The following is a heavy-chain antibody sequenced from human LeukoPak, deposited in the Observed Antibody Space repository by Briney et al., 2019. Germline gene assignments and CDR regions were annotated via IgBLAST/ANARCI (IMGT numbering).Heavy chain of an antibody. J-gene: IGHJ4*02. CDR3: AREGGPYRPLDY. Sequence: SETLSLTCTVSGGSINSYYWSWIRQPPGKGLEWIGEVHLDGRTNYNPSLQSRLTMSVDFSENHISLKLTSVTAADTAVYYCAREGGPYRPLDYSGQGTLVTVSS. CDR1: GGSINSYY. V-gene: IGHV4-59*12. CDR2: VHLDGRT.